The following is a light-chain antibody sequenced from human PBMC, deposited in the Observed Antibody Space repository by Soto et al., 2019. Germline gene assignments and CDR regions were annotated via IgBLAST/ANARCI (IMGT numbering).Light chain of an antibody. CDR1: SGNIVSNY. J-gene: IGLJ2*01. CDR2: EDD. V-gene: IGLV6-57*01. CDR3: QSYDADILI. Sequence: NFMLTQPHSVSESPGKTVTISCTRSSGNIVSNYVQWYQQRPGSSPTTVIYEDDDRPSGVPDRFSASIDTSSNSASLTISGLKTEDAADYYCQSYDADILIFGGGTKLTVL.